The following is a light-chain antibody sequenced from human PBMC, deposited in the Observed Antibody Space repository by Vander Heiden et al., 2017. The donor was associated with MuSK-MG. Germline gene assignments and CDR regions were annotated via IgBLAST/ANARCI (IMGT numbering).Light chain of an antibody. CDR2: EVN. CDR3: CSSTRSKTWV. Sequence: QSALTQPASVSGSPGQSITISCSGTSRDVGGYNFVSWYQQHPGKAPKRRRGEVNYRPSGVSDRFSGSKSGTKESLNLSGLQSEDDSDSHCCSSTRSKTWVFGGGTRLTVL. V-gene: IGLV2-14*01. J-gene: IGLJ3*02. CDR1: SRDVGGYNF.